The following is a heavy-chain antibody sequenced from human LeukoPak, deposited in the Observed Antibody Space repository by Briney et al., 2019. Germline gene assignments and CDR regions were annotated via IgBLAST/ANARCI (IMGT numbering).Heavy chain of an antibody. J-gene: IGHJ4*02. CDR3: ARGIAAAGTSSFY. V-gene: IGHV3-21*01. CDR2: ISSSSSYI. CDR1: GFTFSSYS. Sequence: GGSLRLSCAASGFTFSSYSMNWVRQAPGKGLEWVSSISSSSSYIYYADSVKGRFTISRDNAKNSLYLRMNSLRAEDTAVYYCARGIAAAGTSSFYWGQGTLVTVSS. D-gene: IGHD6-13*01.